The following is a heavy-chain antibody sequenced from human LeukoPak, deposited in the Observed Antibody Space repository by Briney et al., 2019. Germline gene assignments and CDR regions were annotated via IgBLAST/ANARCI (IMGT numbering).Heavy chain of an antibody. J-gene: IGHJ4*02. CDR1: GGSISSSSYY. Sequence: SETLSLTCTVSGGSISSSSYYWSWIRQPPGKGLEWIGYIYYSGSTYYNPSLKSRLTISLDTSKNQFSLRLSSVTAADTAVYYCARERTPGYFDYWGQGTLVTVSS. CDR2: IYYSGST. V-gene: IGHV4-30-4*08. CDR3: ARERTPGYFDY.